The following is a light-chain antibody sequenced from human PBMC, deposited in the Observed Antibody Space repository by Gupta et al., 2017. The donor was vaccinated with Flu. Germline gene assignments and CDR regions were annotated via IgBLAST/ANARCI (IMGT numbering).Light chain of an antibody. CDR1: SGHDRYA. CDR2: VNNDGSH. V-gene: IGLV4-69*01. CDR3: QTWDTEVV. Sequence: QVVLTQSPSASASLGASVKLTCTLNSGHDRYAIAWHQQQPEGGPRYLMRVNNDGSHIKGDGIPDRFSGSSSGAERYLTISSRQSEDEADYYCQTWDTEVVFGGGTKLTVL. J-gene: IGLJ2*01.